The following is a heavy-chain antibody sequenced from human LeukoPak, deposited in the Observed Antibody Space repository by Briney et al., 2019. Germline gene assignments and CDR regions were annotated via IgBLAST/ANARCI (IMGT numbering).Heavy chain of an antibody. CDR3: ARRGLGATPDF. J-gene: IGHJ4*02. D-gene: IGHD1-26*01. CDR2: ISTSGSSI. CDR1: GFTFSTYE. V-gene: IGHV3-48*03. Sequence: PGGSLRLSCAASGFTFSTYEMNWVRQAPGKGLEWVSYISTSGSSIYYADSVKGRFTISRDNAENSLFLQMNSLRAEDTAVYYCARRGLGATPDFWGQGTLVTVSS.